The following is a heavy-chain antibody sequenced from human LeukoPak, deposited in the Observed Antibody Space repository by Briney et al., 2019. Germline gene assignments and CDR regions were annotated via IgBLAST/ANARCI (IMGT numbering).Heavy chain of an antibody. D-gene: IGHD3-10*01. CDR2: INDDETST. J-gene: IGHJ4*02. Sequence: GGSLRLSCAASGFSFSSSWMHWVRQVPGKGLVWVSRINDDETSTSYADSVKGRFTISRDNSKNTLYLQMNSLRAEDTAVYYCAKYGSGSSGFDYWGQGTLVTVSS. CDR3: AKYGSGSSGFDY. CDR1: GFSFSSSW. V-gene: IGHV3-74*01.